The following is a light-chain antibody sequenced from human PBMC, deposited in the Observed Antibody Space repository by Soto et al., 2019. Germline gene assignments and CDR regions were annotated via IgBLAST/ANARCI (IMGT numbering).Light chain of an antibody. CDR1: QSIANY. J-gene: IGKJ1*01. Sequence: DIQMTQSPSSQSASVGDRVTITCRASQSIANYLNWYQQKPGTAPKVLIFGASSLQSGIPSRFSGSGSGTDFTLTISNLQPEDFATYFCQQSYSTPRTFGQGTKVAIK. V-gene: IGKV1-39*01. CDR2: GAS. CDR3: QQSYSTPRT.